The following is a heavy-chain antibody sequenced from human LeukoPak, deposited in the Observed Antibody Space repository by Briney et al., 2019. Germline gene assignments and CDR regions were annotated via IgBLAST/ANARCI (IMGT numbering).Heavy chain of an antibody. Sequence: SETLSLTCTVSGGSISNYYWSWIRQPPGKGLEWIGYIYYSGSTNYNPSLKSRVTISVDTSKNQFSLKLSSVTAADTAVYYCARDGLEPYYFDYWGQGTLVTVSS. CDR1: GGSISNYY. J-gene: IGHJ4*02. V-gene: IGHV4-59*01. D-gene: IGHD5-12*01. CDR2: IYYSGST. CDR3: ARDGLEPYYFDY.